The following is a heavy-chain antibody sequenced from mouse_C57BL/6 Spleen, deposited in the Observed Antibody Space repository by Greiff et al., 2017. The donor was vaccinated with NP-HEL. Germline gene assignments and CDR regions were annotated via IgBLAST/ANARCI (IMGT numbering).Heavy chain of an antibody. J-gene: IGHJ4*01. CDR2: IDPENGDT. Sequence: VQLKESGAELVRPGASVKLSCTASGFNIKDDYMHWVKQRPEQGLEWIGWIDPENGDTEYASKFQGKATITADTSSNTAYLQLSSLTSEDTAVYYCTTGGSSLYYAMDYWGQGTSVTVSS. D-gene: IGHD1-1*01. CDR3: TTGGSSLYYAMDY. V-gene: IGHV14-4*01. CDR1: GFNIKDDY.